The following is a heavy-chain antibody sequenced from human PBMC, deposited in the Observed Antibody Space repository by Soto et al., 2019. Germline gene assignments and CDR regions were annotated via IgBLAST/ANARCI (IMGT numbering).Heavy chain of an antibody. CDR2: IYYSGST. D-gene: IGHD3-22*01. V-gene: IGHV4-39*07. CDR1: GGSISSSSYY. Sequence: SETLSLTCTVSGGSISSSSYYWGWIRQPPGKGLEWIGSIYYSGSTYYNPSLKSRVTISVDTSKNQFSLKLSSVTAADTAVYYCARGYYYDRSGYYYVKEDAFDIWGQGTMVTVSS. J-gene: IGHJ3*02. CDR3: ARGYYYDRSGYYYVKEDAFDI.